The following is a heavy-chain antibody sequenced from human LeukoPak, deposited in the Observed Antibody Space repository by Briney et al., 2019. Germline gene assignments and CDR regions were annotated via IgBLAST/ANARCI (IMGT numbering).Heavy chain of an antibody. J-gene: IGHJ4*02. D-gene: IGHD3-9*01. CDR2: LNHSGST. V-gene: IGHV4-38-2*01. CDR3: ATHMPRGRYFDWLQPIGGFVY. CDR1: GYSISSGYY. Sequence: PSETRSLTCAVSGYSISSGYYWGWMRQPPGKGLEWSGGLNHSGSTYYNTSLKRRVSISVDPSKSQLSLKLSSVPAADTAVYYCATHMPRGRYFDWLQPIGGFVYWGQGTLVTVSS.